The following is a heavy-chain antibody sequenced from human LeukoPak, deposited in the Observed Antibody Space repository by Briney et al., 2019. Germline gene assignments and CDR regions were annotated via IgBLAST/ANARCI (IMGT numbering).Heavy chain of an antibody. V-gene: IGHV1-2*02. Sequence: ASVKVSCKXSGYTFTGYYMHWVRQAPGQGLEWMGWINPNSGGTNYAQKSQGRVTMTRDTSISTAYMELRSLRSDDTAVYYCASTAILTGHFDYWGQGTLVTVSS. D-gene: IGHD3-9*01. J-gene: IGHJ4*02. CDR2: INPNSGGT. CDR1: GYTFTGYY. CDR3: ASTAILTGHFDY.